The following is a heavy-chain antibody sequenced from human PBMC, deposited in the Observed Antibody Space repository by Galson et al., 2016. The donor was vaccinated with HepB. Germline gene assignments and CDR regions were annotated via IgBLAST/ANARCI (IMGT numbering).Heavy chain of an antibody. CDR1: GFTFSSYA. CDR2: ISGSGGST. J-gene: IGHJ4*02. Sequence: SLRLSCAASGFTFSSYAMSWVRQAPGKGLEWVSAISGSGGSTYYADSVKGQFTISRDNSKNTLFLQMNSLRAEDTAVFYCAKGSYSSSWYCYFDYWGQGTLVTVSS. V-gene: IGHV3-23*01. CDR3: AKGSYSSSWYCYFDY. D-gene: IGHD6-13*01.